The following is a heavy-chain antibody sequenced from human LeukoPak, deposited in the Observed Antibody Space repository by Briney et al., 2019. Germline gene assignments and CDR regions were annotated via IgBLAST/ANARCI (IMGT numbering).Heavy chain of an antibody. Sequence: SETLSLTCSVSGYSINNGFYWAWIRQPPGKGLEWIGNIYHSGSTYYNPSLNSRVTISVDTSKNQFSLKLSSVPAADTAVYYCARVRSRYTTGRRCSGRRYYFDNWGQGTLVTVSS. CDR1: GYSINNGFY. V-gene: IGHV4-38-2*02. D-gene: IGHD1-1*01. CDR2: IYHSGST. J-gene: IGHJ4*02. CDR3: ARVRSRYTTGRRCSGRRYYFDN.